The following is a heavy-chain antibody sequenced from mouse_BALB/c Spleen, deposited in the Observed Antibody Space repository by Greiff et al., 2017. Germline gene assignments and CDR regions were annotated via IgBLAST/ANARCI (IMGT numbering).Heavy chain of an antibody. CDR2: INPSNGGT. CDR1: GYTFTSYY. V-gene: IGHV1S81*02. D-gene: IGHD2-14*01. J-gene: IGHJ2*01. CDR3: TRTGGNSFDY. Sequence: QVQLQQSGAELVKPGASVKLSCKASGYTFTSYYMYWVKQRPGQGLEWIGEINPSNGGTNFNEKFKSKATLTVDKSSSTAYMQLSSLTSEDSAVYYCTRTGGNSFDYWGQGTTLTVSS.